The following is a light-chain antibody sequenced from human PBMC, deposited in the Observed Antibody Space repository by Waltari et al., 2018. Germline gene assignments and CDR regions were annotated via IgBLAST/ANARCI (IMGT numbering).Light chain of an antibody. Sequence: QSVLTQPPSASGTPGQTVNIACSGSSSNIGSNFVYWYQQLPGTAPKLLIYRNTQRPSGVPDRFSGSKSGTSASLAISGLRSEDEADYYCAAWDDSLYEVFGGGTKLTVL. CDR3: AAWDDSLYEV. CDR2: RNT. CDR1: SSNIGSNF. J-gene: IGLJ3*02. V-gene: IGLV1-47*01.